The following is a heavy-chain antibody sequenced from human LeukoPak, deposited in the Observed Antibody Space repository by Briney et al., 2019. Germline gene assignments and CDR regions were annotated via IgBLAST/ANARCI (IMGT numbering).Heavy chain of an antibody. CDR3: ARMVVLQYSSGWAEAFDY. CDR1: GYTFTSYD. V-gene: IGHV1-8*01. J-gene: IGHJ4*02. D-gene: IGHD6-19*01. CDR2: MNPNSGNT. Sequence: ASVKVSCKASGYTFTSYDINWVRQATGQGLEWMGWMNPNSGNTGYAQKFQGRVTMTRDTSTSTVYMELSSLRSEDTAVYYCARMVVLQYSSGWAEAFDYWGQGTLVTVSS.